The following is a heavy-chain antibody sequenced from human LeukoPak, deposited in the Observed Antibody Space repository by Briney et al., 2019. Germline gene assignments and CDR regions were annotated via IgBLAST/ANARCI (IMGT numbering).Heavy chain of an antibody. Sequence: GGSLRLSCAASGFTFGTYGMYWVRQAPGKGLEWVSAISAGAGSTYYADSVTGRFTISRDNSKNTLYLQMNSLRADDTAVYYCAKHFTLSDWGPGTLVTASS. J-gene: IGHJ4*02. CDR3: AKHFTLSD. V-gene: IGHV3-23*01. CDR2: ISAGAGST. D-gene: IGHD3-16*01. CDR1: GFTFGTYG.